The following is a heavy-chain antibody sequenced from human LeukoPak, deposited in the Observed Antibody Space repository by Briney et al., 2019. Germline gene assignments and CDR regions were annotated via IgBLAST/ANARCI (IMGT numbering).Heavy chain of an antibody. Sequence: PGGSLRLSCAASGFTFSSYAMSWVRQAPGKGLGWVSGISGAGGSTYYADSVKGRFTISRDNSKDTLYLHMNSLRAEDTAIYYCVKLRTGTATNFDYWGQGTLVTVSS. D-gene: IGHD1-1*01. CDR1: GFTFSSYA. V-gene: IGHV3-23*01. CDR3: VKLRTGTATNFDY. J-gene: IGHJ4*02. CDR2: ISGAGGST.